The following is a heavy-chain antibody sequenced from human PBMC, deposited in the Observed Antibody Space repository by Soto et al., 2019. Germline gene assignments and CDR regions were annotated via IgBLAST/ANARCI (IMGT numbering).Heavy chain of an antibody. CDR2: ISAYNGNT. V-gene: IGHV1-18*04. CDR3: ERDQVRGGRKDFDI. D-gene: IGHD3-10*01. J-gene: IGHJ3*02. Sequence: ASVXVSFRASCYTFTIYGIICLLQAAGQGLEWMGRISAYNGNTNYAQKLQGRVTMTTDTSTSTAYMELRSLRSDDTAVYYCERDQVRGGRKDFDIWGQGTMV. CDR1: CYTFTIYG.